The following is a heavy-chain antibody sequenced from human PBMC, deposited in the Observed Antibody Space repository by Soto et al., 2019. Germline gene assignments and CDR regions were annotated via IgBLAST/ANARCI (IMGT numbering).Heavy chain of an antibody. V-gene: IGHV1-69*13. Sequence: SVKVSCKTSGGTFRTSAISWVRQAPGQGLEWMGGIMPVFPTPDYAQKFQGRVTITADESTGTAYMELSSLRSEDTAVYYCARDKDRQQLGGNYYYIMDVWGQGTTVTAPQ. CDR2: IMPVFPTP. J-gene: IGHJ6*01. D-gene: IGHD3-3*02. CDR1: GGTFRTSA. CDR3: ARDKDRQQLGGNYYYIMDV.